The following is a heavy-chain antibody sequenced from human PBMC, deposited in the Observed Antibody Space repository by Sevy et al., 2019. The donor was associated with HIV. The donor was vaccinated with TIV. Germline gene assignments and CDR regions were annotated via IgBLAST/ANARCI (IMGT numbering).Heavy chain of an antibody. V-gene: IGHV3-7*01. Sequence: GGSLRLSCAASGFTFSSYWMSWVRQAPGKGLEWVANIKQDGSEKYYVDSVKGRFTISRDNAKNSLYLQMNSLRAEDTTVYYCAREIRSNGAGDYYYYYGMDVWGQGTTVTVSS. CDR1: GFTFSSYW. CDR2: IKQDGSEK. J-gene: IGHJ6*02. CDR3: AREIRSNGAGDYYYYYGMDV. D-gene: IGHD4-17*01.